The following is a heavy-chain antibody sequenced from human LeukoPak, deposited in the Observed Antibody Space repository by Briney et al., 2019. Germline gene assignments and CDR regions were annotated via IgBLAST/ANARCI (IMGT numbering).Heavy chain of an antibody. CDR1: GYTFTGYY. CDR2: INPNSGGT. J-gene: IGHJ4*02. D-gene: IGHD2-2*01. CDR3: ARGLGYCSSTSCYPPGIDY. V-gene: IGHV1-2*02. Sequence: ASVKVSCKASGYTFTGYYMRWVRQAPGQGLEWMGWINPNSGGTNYAQKFQGRVTMTRDTSISTAYMELSRLRSDDTAVYYCARGLGYCSSTSCYPPGIDYWGQGTLVTVSS.